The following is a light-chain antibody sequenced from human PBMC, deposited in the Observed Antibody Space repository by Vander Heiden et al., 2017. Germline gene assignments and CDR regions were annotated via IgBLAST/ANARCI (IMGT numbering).Light chain of an antibody. CDR3: QSYDSSLSGSV. V-gene: IGLV1-40*01. Sequence: QSVLTHPPPVSGPPGQRVTVSCTGTSSHIGAGYDVHWYQQLPGTAPKLLMYGNNNRPSGVPDRFSGSKSGTSASLAITGLQAEDEADYYCQSYDSSLSGSVFGGGTKLTVL. CDR2: GNN. CDR1: SSHIGAGYD. J-gene: IGLJ2*01.